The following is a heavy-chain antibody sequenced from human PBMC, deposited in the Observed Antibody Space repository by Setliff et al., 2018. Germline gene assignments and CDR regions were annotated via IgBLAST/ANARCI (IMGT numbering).Heavy chain of an antibody. V-gene: IGHV4-59*01. CDR1: GGSISSYY. Sequence: KPSETLSLTCTVSGGSISSYYWSWIRQTPGKGLEWIGYIYHSGTTNYNPSLKSRVTMSVGTSRNHFSLNLTSVTAADTAVYYCARDGMERHLDAFDIWGQGTLVTVSS. J-gene: IGHJ3*02. CDR3: ARDGMERHLDAFDI. D-gene: IGHD1-1*01. CDR2: IYHSGTT.